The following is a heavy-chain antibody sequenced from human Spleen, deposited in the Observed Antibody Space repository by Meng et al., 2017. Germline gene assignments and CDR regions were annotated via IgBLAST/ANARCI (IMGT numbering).Heavy chain of an antibody. V-gene: IGHV4-38-2*02. D-gene: IGHD1-26*01. J-gene: IGHJ3*02. CDR2: IYHSGST. CDR3: ARDSGSYLVGDDAFDI. Sequence: GSLRLSCTVSGYSISSGYYWGWIRQPPGKGLEWIGSIYHSGSTYYNPSLKSRVTISVDTSKNQFSLKLSSVTAADTAVYYCARDSGSYLVGDDAFDIWGQGTMVTVSS. CDR1: GYSISSGYY.